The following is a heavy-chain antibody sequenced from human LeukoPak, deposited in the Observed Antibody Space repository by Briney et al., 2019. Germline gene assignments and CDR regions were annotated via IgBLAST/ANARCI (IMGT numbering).Heavy chain of an antibody. D-gene: IGHD4-17*01. CDR3: AKVSLSTVTTGGFDY. CDR1: GFTFSSYG. Sequence: PGGSLRLSCAASGFTFSSYGMSWVRQAPGKGLEWVSAISGSGGSTYYADSVKGRFTISRDNSKNTLYLQMNSLRAEDTAVYYCAKVSLSTVTTGGFDYWGQGTLVTVSS. V-gene: IGHV3-23*01. CDR2: ISGSGGST. J-gene: IGHJ4*02.